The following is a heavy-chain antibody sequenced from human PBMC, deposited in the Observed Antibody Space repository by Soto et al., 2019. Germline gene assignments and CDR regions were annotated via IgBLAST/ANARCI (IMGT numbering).Heavy chain of an antibody. D-gene: IGHD2-2*01. Sequence: SETLSLTCAVYGGSFSGYYWSWIRQPPGKGLEWIGEINHSGSTNYNPSLKSRVTISVDTSKNQFSLKLSSVTAADTAVYYCARGLNIVVVPAANNWFDPWGQGTLVTVS. CDR3: ARGLNIVVVPAANNWFDP. J-gene: IGHJ5*02. CDR2: INHSGST. CDR1: GGSFSGYY. V-gene: IGHV4-34*01.